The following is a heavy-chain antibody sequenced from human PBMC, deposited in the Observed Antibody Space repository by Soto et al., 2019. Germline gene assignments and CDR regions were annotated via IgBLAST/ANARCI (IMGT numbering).Heavy chain of an antibody. CDR2: IYYSGST. J-gene: IGHJ5*02. V-gene: IGHV4-39*01. CDR1: GGSISSSDFY. Sequence: PSETLSLTCTVSGGSISSSDFYWGWLRQPPGKGLEWIGSIYYSGSTYYNPSLKSRVTISVDTSKNQFSLKLSSVTAADTAVYYCARKAAREIVFGIDWFDPWGQGTLVTVSS. D-gene: IGHD2-15*01. CDR3: ARKAAREIVFGIDWFDP.